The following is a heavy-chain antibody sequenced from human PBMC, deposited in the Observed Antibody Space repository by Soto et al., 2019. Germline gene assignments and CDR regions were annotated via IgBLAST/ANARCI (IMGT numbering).Heavy chain of an antibody. V-gene: IGHV3-48*01. J-gene: IGHJ3*02. CDR1: GFTFSSYS. CDR2: IRSSSSTI. CDR3: ARDTPLLRFLAWFLEDAFDI. D-gene: IGHD3-3*01. Sequence: EVQLVESGGGLVQPGGSLRLSCAASGFTFSSYSMNWVRQAPGKGLEWVSYIRSSSSTIYYADSVKGRFTISRDNAKNSLYLQMNSLRAEDTAVYYCARDTPLLRFLAWFLEDAFDIWGQGTMVTVSS.